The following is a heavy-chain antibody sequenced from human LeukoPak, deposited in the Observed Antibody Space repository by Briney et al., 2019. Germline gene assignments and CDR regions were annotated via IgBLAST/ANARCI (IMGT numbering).Heavy chain of an antibody. J-gene: IGHJ6*03. CDR1: GFTFSSYS. V-gene: IGHV3-21*01. CDR2: ISSSSSYI. Sequence: GGSLRLSCAASGFTFSSYSMNWVRQAPGKGLEWVSSISSSSSYIYYADSVKGRFTISRDNAKNSLYLQMNSLRAEDTAVYYCARWYSGSLNYYYYYMDVWGKGTTVTVSS. D-gene: IGHD1-26*01. CDR3: ARWYSGSLNYYYYYMDV.